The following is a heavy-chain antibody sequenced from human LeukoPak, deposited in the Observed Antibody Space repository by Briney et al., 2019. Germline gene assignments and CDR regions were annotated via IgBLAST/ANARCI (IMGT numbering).Heavy chain of an antibody. D-gene: IGHD6-13*01. CDR2: INHSGST. Sequence: PETLSLTCAVYGGSFSGYYWSWIRQPPGKGLEWIGEINHSGSTNYNPSLKSRVTISVDTSKNQFSLKLSSVTAADTAVYYCARLLGIAAAGLDYWGQGTLVTVSS. CDR1: GGSFSGYY. V-gene: IGHV4-34*01. CDR3: ARLLGIAAAGLDY. J-gene: IGHJ4*02.